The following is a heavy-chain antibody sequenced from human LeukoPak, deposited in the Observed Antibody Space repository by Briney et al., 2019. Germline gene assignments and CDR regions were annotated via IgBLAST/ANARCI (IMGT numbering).Heavy chain of an antibody. D-gene: IGHD5-12*01. V-gene: IGHV3-48*03. CDR1: GFTFSSYE. J-gene: IGHJ4*02. Sequence: PGGSLRLSCAASGFTFSSYEMHWVRQAPGKGLEWVSYISSSGSTIYCADSVKGRFTISRDNAKNSLYLQMNSLRAEDTAVYYCARCRTVATADYWGQGTLVTVSS. CDR2: ISSSGSTI. CDR3: ARCRTVATADY.